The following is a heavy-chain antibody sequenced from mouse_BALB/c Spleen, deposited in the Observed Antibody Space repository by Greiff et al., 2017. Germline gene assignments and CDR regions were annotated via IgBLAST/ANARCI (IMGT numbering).Heavy chain of an antibody. J-gene: IGHJ4*01. CDR1: GFNIKDTY. CDR3: ARSYGYAMDY. Sequence: VQLKQSGAELVKPGASVKLSCTASGFNIKDTYMHWVKQRPEQGLEWIGRIDPANGNTKYDPKFQGKATITADTSSNTAYLQLSSLTSEDTAVYYCARSYGYAMDYWGQGTSVTASS. D-gene: IGHD2-12*01. V-gene: IGHV14-3*02. CDR2: IDPANGNT.